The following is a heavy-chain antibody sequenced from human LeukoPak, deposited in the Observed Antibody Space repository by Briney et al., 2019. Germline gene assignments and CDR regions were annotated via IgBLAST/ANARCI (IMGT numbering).Heavy chain of an antibody. D-gene: IGHD3-22*01. J-gene: IGHJ4*02. CDR2: INSDGSST. CDR3: ARDWGDYYDSSGYLPGLEY. CDR1: GFTFKRYW. Sequence: GWSLRLSCAASGFTFKRYWMHWVRQAPGKGLVWVSRINSDGSSTSYADSVKGRFTISRDNAKNTLYLQMNSLRAEDTAVYYCARDWGDYYDSSGYLPGLEYWGQRTLVTVS. V-gene: IGHV3-74*01.